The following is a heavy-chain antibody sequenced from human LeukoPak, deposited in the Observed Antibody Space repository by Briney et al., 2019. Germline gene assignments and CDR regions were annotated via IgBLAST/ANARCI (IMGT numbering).Heavy chain of an antibody. CDR2: IWYDGSNK. J-gene: IGHJ4*02. V-gene: IGHV3-33*01. CDR1: GFTFSSCG. D-gene: IGHD2-21*02. Sequence: GGSLRLSCAASGFTFSSCGMHWVRQAPGKGLEWVAVIWYDGSNKYYADSVKGRFTISRDNSKNTLYLQMNSLRAEDTAVYYCARDHLAYCGGDCPISDYWGQGTLVTVSS. CDR3: ARDHLAYCGGDCPISDY.